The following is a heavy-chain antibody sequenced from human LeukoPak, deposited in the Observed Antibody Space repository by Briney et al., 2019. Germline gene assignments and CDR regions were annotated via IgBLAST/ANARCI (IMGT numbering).Heavy chain of an antibody. V-gene: IGHV1-2*02. Sequence: GASVKVSCKASGYTFTGYYMHWVRQARGQGLERMGWINPNSGGTKYAQKFQGRDTMTRDTAISTAYMELSRLRSDDTAVYYCARDPLGVLYSFDIWRQGTMVTVSS. D-gene: IGHD5/OR15-5a*01. J-gene: IGHJ3*02. CDR3: ARDPLGVLYSFDI. CDR2: INPNSGGT. CDR1: GYTFTGYY.